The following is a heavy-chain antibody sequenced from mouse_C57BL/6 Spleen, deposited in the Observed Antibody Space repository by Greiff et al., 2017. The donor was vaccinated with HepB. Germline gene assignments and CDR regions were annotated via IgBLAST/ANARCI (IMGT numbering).Heavy chain of an antibody. V-gene: IGHV5-17*01. D-gene: IGHD2-3*01. CDR1: GFTFSDYG. J-gene: IGHJ2*01. Sequence: DVKLVESGGGLVKPGGSLKLSCAASGFTFSDYGMHWVRQAPEKGLEWVAYISSGSSTIYYADTVKGRFTISRDNAKNTLFLQMTSLRSEDTAMYYCARRDGYYFDYWGQGTTLTVSS. CDR2: ISSGSSTI. CDR3: ARRDGYYFDY.